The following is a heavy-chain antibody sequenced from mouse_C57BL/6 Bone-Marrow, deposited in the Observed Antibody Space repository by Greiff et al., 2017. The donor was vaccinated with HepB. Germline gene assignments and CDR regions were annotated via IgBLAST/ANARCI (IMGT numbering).Heavy chain of an antibody. J-gene: IGHJ3*01. D-gene: IGHD1-1*01. CDR1: GFTFSSYA. Sequence: EVQLQESGGGLVKPGGSLKLSCAASGFTFSSYAMSWVRQTPEKRLEWVATISDGGSYTYYPDNVKGRFTISRDNAKNNLYLQMSHLKSEDTAMYYCARDQDYYGSSYPWFAYWGQGTLVTVSA. CDR3: ARDQDYYGSSYPWFAY. CDR2: ISDGGSYT. V-gene: IGHV5-4*01.